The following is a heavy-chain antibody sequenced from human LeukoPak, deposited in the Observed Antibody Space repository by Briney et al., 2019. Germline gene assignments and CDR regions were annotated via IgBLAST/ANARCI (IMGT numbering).Heavy chain of an antibody. CDR1: GYTFTSYD. J-gene: IGHJ4*02. D-gene: IGHD2-2*01. Sequence: ASVKVSCKASGYTFTSYDINWVRQATGQGLEWMGWMNPNSGNTGYAQKFQGRVTMTRNTSISTAYMELISLRSEDTAVYYCARRRYCSSTSCLDYWGQGTLVTVSS. CDR3: ARRRYCSSTSCLDY. CDR2: MNPNSGNT. V-gene: IGHV1-8*01.